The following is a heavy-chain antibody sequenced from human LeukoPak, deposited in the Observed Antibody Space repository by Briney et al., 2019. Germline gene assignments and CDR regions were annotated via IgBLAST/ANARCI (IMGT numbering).Heavy chain of an antibody. CDR1: GFTFSSYW. Sequence: PGGSLRLSCAASGFTFSSYWMHWVRQAPGKGLEWVAVAYGDGSSQYYADSVKGRFSISKDISKNTLSLQMNSLRAEDTAVYSCATGGNYYYSHWGQGTLVTVSS. CDR2: AYGDGSSQ. J-gene: IGHJ1*01. CDR3: ATGGNYYYSH. V-gene: IGHV3-33*08. D-gene: IGHD3-22*01.